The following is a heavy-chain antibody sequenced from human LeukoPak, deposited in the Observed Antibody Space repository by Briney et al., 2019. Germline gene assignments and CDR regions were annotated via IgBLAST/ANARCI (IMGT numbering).Heavy chain of an antibody. D-gene: IGHD6-19*01. CDR1: GFTFDDYA. Sequence: GGSLRLSCAASGFTFDDYARHWVRQAPGKGLEWVSGISGNSGSIDYADSVKGRFTISRDNAKNSLYLQMNSLRAEDTALYYCAKDISPGYSSGWYYFDYWGQGTLVTVSS. CDR2: ISGNSGSI. J-gene: IGHJ4*02. CDR3: AKDISPGYSSGWYYFDY. V-gene: IGHV3-9*01.